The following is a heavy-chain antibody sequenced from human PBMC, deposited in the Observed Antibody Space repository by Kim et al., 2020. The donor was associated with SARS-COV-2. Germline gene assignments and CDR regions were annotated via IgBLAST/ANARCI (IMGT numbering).Heavy chain of an antibody. J-gene: IGHJ3*02. D-gene: IGHD3-10*01. CDR3: ARDLLWFGELLGTAFDI. V-gene: IGHV3-20*01. CDR2: INWNGGST. CDR1: GFTFDDYG. Sequence: GGSLRLSCAASGFTFDDYGMSWVRQAPGKGLEWVSGINWNGGSTGYADSVKGRFTISRDNAKNSLYLQMNSLRAEDTALYHCARDLLWFGELLGTAFDIWGQGIMVTVSS.